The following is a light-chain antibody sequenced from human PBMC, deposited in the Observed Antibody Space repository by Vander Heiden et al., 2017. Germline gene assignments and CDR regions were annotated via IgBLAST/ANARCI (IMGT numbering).Light chain of an antibody. CDR1: QIISSW. J-gene: IGKJ1*01. V-gene: IGKV1-5*03. CDR2: KAS. Sequence: DIQMTPSPSTLSASVGDRVTITCRASQIISSWLAWYQQKAGKAPKLLIYKASSLESGVPSRFSGSGSGTEFTITINSLQPDDSATYYCQQYNSYWTFGQGTKVEIK. CDR3: QQYNSYWT.